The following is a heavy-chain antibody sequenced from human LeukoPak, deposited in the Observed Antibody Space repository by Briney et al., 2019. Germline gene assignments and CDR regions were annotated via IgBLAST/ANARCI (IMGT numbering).Heavy chain of an antibody. Sequence: SVKVSCKASGGTFSSYAISWVRQAPGQGLEWMGGIIPIFGTANYAQKFQGRVTITADESTSTAYMELSSLRSEDTAVYYCARGIRFLDHYYYYMDVWGKGTTVTVSS. V-gene: IGHV1-69*13. J-gene: IGHJ6*03. CDR1: GGTFSSYA. CDR3: ARGIRFLDHYYYYMDV. CDR2: IIPIFGTA. D-gene: IGHD3-3*01.